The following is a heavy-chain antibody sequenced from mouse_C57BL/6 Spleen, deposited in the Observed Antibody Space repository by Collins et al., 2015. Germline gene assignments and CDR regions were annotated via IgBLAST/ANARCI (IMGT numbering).Heavy chain of an antibody. J-gene: IGHJ1*03. D-gene: IGHD1-1*01. V-gene: IGHV1-72*01. CDR2: IDPNSGGT. CDR1: GYTFTSYW. CDR3: AKGDYYVDWYFDV. Sequence: QVQLQQPGAELVKPGASVNLSCKASGYTFTSYWMHWVKQRPGRGLEWIGRIDPNSGGTKYNEKFKSKATLTVDKPSSTAYMQLNSLTSEDSAVYYCAKGDYYVDWYFDVWGTGTTVTASS.